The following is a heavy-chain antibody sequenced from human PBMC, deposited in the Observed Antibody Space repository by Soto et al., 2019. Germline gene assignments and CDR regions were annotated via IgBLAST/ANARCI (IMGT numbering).Heavy chain of an antibody. D-gene: IGHD1-26*01. V-gene: IGHV3-7*01. CDR2: IKQDGSEK. CDR1: GFIFSNYY. CDR3: ARQILGSSTTFDP. J-gene: IGHJ5*02. Sequence: EVQLEESGGGLVQPGGSLRLSCAASGFIFSNYYMSWVRQPPGKGLEWVANIKQDGSEKRYVDSVRGCFTISRDDAKNSLYLQMNSLRAEDTAVYYCARQILGSSTTFDPWGQGTLVIVSP.